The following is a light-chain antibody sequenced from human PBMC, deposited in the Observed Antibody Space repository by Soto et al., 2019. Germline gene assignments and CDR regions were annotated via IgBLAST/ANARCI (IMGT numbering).Light chain of an antibody. CDR2: TAS. V-gene: IGKV1-12*01. J-gene: IGKJ4*01. CDR3: QQGDSFPLT. CDR1: QDIGRW. Sequence: DIQMTQSPSSVSASVGDRVTITCRASQDIGRWLAWFQQKPGEAPSLLIYTASTLHTGISSRFSGSGSGTDFTLTITSLQPEDFATYYCQQGDSFPLTFGGGTKVDIK.